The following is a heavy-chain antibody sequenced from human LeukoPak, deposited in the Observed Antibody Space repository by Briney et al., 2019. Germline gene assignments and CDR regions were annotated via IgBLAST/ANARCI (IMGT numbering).Heavy chain of an antibody. CDR2: IIPIFGTA. Sequence: SVKVSCKASGGTFSSYAISWVRQAPGQGLEWMGGIIPIFGTANYAQKFHGRVTITADESTSTAYMELSSLRSEDTAVYYCARYTSGYSSSWSDYWVQGTLVTDCS. CDR1: GGTFSSYA. D-gene: IGHD6-13*01. J-gene: IGHJ4*02. V-gene: IGHV1-69*13. CDR3: ARYTSGYSSSWSDY.